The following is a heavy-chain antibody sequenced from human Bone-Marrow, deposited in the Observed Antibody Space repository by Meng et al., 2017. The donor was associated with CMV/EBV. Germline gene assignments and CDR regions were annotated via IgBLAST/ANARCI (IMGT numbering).Heavy chain of an antibody. CDR1: GFTFSSYS. J-gene: IGHJ6*02. CDR2: IKSIPDGGTR. CDR3: TAVDGTDFYYYAMDV. D-gene: IGHD1-1*01. Sequence: GESLKISCAASGFTFSSYSMNWVRQAPGKGLEWVGRIKSIPDGGTRDYAAPVKGRFTISRDDSKNTLYLQMNSLEIEDTAVYYCTAVDGTDFYYYAMDVWGQGTTVAVSS. V-gene: IGHV3-15*01.